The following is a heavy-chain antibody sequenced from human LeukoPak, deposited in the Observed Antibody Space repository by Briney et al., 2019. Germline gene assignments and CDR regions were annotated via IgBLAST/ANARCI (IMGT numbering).Heavy chain of an antibody. J-gene: IGHJ4*02. Sequence: PGGSLRLSSAASAFTADDYSTHWDRQGPGEGLEWVSLISGDGGITYYADSVKGGFTISRDNSKNSLYLQMNSLRTEETALYYCAKDIGGYSFAAEYWGQGTLVTVSS. V-gene: IGHV3-43*02. CDR2: ISGDGGIT. CDR1: AFTADDYS. D-gene: IGHD5-18*01. CDR3: AKDIGGYSFAAEY.